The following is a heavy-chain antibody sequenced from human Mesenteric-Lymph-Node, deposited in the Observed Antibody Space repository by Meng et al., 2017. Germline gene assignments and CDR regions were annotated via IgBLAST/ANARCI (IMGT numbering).Heavy chain of an antibody. Sequence: SQTLSLTCAISGDSVSSNSAAWNWIRQSPSRGLEWLGRTYYRSKWYNDYAVSVKSRITINPDTSKNQFSLQLNSVTPEDTAVYYCAPCTAAAGHRYFDYWGQGTLVTVSS. CDR2: TYYRSKWYN. CDR3: APCTAAAGHRYFDY. J-gene: IGHJ4*02. D-gene: IGHD6-13*01. CDR1: GDSVSSNSAA. V-gene: IGHV6-1*01.